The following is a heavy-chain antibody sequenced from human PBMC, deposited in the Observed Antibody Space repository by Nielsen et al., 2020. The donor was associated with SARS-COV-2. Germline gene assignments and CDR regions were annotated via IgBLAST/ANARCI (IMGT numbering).Heavy chain of an antibody. CDR2: FSGSGDRT. J-gene: IGHJ5*02. Sequence: GESLKISCAASGFTFSNYVMIWVRQAPGKGLEWVSTFSGSGDRTYYSDSVKGRFTLSRDNSKNTMYLQMNTLRADDTAIYYCATYRTAGSSSWGQGNLVTVSS. D-gene: IGHD6-6*01. CDR3: ATYRTAGSSS. CDR1: GFTFSNYV. V-gene: IGHV3-23*01.